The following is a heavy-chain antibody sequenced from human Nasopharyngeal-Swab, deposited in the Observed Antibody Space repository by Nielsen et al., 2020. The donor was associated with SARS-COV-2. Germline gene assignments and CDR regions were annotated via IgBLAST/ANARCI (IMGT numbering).Heavy chain of an antibody. J-gene: IGHJ6*02. CDR1: GFTFSSYD. CDR2: IGTAGDT. CDR3: AREGSTGYYYGMDV. D-gene: IGHD1-1*01. V-gene: IGHV3-13*04. Sequence: GESLKISCAASGFTFSSYDMHWVRQAPGKGLEWVSAIGTAGDTYYPGSVKGRFTISRENAKNSLYLQMNSLRAGDTAVYYCAREGSTGYYYGMDVWGQGTTVTVSS.